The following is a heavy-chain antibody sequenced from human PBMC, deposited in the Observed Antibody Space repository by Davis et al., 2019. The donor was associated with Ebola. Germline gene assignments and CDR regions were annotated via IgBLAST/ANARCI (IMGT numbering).Heavy chain of an antibody. J-gene: IGHJ4*02. CDR1: GFTFSSYW. D-gene: IGHD5-24*01. CDR3: ARDGPWLQLDY. V-gene: IGHV3-74*01. Sequence: GESLKISCAASGFTFSSYWMHWVRQAPGKGLVWVSRINSDGSSTSYADSVKGRFTISRDNAKNTLYLQMNSLRAEDTAVYYCARDGPWLQLDYWGQGTLATVSS. CDR2: INSDGSST.